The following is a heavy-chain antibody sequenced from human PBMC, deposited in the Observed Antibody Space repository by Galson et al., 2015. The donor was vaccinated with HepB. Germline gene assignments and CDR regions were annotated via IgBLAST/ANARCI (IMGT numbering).Heavy chain of an antibody. V-gene: IGHV3-21*01. CDR2: ISSSSSYI. Sequence: SLRLSCAASGFTFSSYSMNWVRQAPGKGLEWVSSISSSSSYIYYADSVKGRFTISRDNAKNSLYLQMNSLRAEDTAVYYCARVGPDADYYDSSGYYYFDYWGQGTLVTVSS. D-gene: IGHD3-22*01. J-gene: IGHJ4*02. CDR1: GFTFSSYS. CDR3: ARVGPDADYYDSSGYYYFDY.